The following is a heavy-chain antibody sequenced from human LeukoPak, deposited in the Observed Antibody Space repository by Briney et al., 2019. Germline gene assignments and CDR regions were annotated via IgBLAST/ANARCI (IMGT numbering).Heavy chain of an antibody. CDR2: ISWNSGSI. V-gene: IGHV3-9*01. J-gene: IGHJ5*02. CDR1: GFTFDDYA. CDR3: AKDRGNGALTYSFDP. Sequence: GGSLRLSCAASGFTFDDYAMHWVRQAPGKGLEWVSGISWNSGSIGYADSVKGRFTISRDNAKNSLYLQMNSLRAEDTALYYCAKDRGNGALTYSFDPWGQGTLVTVSS. D-gene: IGHD1-1*01.